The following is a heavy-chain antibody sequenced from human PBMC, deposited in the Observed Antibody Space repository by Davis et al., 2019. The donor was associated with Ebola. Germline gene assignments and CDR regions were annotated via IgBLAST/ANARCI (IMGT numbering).Heavy chain of an antibody. Sequence: AASVKVSCKASGYTFTSYYMHWVRQAPGQGLEWMGIINPSDGNTNYAQKFQGRVTMTRDTSTTKVYMELSSLRSEDTAVYYCARDDTGYSSNLGRFRDHPFDLWGQGTMVTVSS. CDR2: INPSDGNT. V-gene: IGHV1-46*01. D-gene: IGHD4-11*01. CDR3: ARDDTGYSSNLGRFRDHPFDL. CDR1: GYTFTSYY. J-gene: IGHJ3*01.